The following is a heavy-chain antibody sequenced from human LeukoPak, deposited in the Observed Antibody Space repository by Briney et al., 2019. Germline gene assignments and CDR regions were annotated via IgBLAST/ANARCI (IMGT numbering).Heavy chain of an antibody. CDR1: GGSISSGDYW. CDR3: ARGQGTVTTH. D-gene: IGHD4-17*01. Sequence: SATLSLTCTVSGGSISSGDYWWSWLRRPPGKGLGRIGYIYYSGSTYYNPSLKSQVTISLGTANTQFSLMLSSVTAADTAVYYCARGQGTVTTHWGQGTLVTVSS. J-gene: IGHJ4*02. CDR2: IYYSGST. V-gene: IGHV4-30-4*01.